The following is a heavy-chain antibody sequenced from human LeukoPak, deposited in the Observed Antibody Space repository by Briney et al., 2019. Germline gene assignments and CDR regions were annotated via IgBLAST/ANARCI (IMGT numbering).Heavy chain of an antibody. CDR2: IYTSGST. CDR1: GGSISSGSYY. V-gene: IGHV4-61*02. D-gene: IGHD3-9*01. Sequence: SETLSLTCTVSGGSISSGSYYWSWIRQPAGKGLEWIGRIYTSGSTNYNPSLKSRVTISVDTSKNQFSLKLSFVTAADTAVYYCARGLRYLVPHDPFDPWGQGTLVTVSS. J-gene: IGHJ5*02. CDR3: ARGLRYLVPHDPFDP.